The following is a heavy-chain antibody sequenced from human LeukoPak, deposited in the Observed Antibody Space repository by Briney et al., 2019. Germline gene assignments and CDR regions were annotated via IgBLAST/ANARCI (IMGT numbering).Heavy chain of an antibody. CDR3: ARDSRGKQWRDSFDY. Sequence: GGSLRLSCAASGFTFSDYYMSWIRQAPGKGLEWVSYISSSGSTIYYADSVKGRFTISRDNAKNSLYLQMDSLRAEDTAVYYCARDSRGKQWRDSFDYWGQGPLVTVSS. CDR1: GFTFSDYY. CDR2: ISSSGSTI. V-gene: IGHV3-11*01. D-gene: IGHD6-19*01. J-gene: IGHJ4*02.